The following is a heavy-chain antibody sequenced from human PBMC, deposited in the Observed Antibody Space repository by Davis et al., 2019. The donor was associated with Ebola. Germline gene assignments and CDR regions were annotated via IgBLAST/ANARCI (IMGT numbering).Heavy chain of an antibody. CDR2: IYTSGST. CDR3: ARDAKELRRSKYYGMDV. V-gene: IGHV4-4*07. Sequence: PSETLSLTCTVSGGSISSYYWSWIRQPAGKGLEWIGRIYTSGSTNYNPSLKSRVTMSVDTSKNQFSLKLSSVTAADTAVYYCARDAKELRRSKYYGMDVWGQGTTVTVSS. CDR1: GGSISSYY. J-gene: IGHJ6*02. D-gene: IGHD1-26*01.